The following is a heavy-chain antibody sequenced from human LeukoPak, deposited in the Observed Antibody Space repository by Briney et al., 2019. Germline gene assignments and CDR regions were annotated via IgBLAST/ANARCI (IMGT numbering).Heavy chain of an antibody. Sequence: GGSLRLSCAASGFTFSSFTMNWVRQTPGKGLEWVSYIDTTSNNIYYADSVKGRFTISRDNAKNSLYLQMNSLRAEDTAVYYCARVQGARTYYFDYWGQGTLVTVSS. CDR1: GFTFSSFT. CDR2: IDTTSNNI. J-gene: IGHJ4*02. CDR3: ARVQGARTYYFDY. V-gene: IGHV3-48*04. D-gene: IGHD1-26*01.